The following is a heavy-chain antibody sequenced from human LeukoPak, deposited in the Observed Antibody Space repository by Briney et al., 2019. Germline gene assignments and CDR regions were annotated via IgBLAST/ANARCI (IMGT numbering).Heavy chain of an antibody. D-gene: IGHD3-10*01. J-gene: IGHJ4*02. CDR2: IKGDGSVQ. CDR3: ARAEGSGSSFDY. V-gene: IGHV3-7*02. CDR1: GFTFSTSW. Sequence: TGGSLRLSCVASGFTFSTSWMNWVRQAPGKGLDWVANIKGDGSVQSYVDSVKGRFTISRDNAKNSLYLQMNSLRVEDTAVYYCARAEGSGSSFDYWGQGTLVTVSS.